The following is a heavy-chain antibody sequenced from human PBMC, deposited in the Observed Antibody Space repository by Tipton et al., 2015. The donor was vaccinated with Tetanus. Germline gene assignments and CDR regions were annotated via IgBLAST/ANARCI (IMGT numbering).Heavy chain of an antibody. D-gene: IGHD2-8*01. Sequence: VQLVQSGGEVKKPGESLKISCKGSGYIFTNYWIGWVRQKPGKGLEWMGIIYPGDSDTRYSPSFQGQVTIPVDKSINTAYLQWSSLKASGTSVFYCARAHCTDGVCNFDFWGQGALVTVAS. CDR1: GYIFTNYW. V-gene: IGHV5-51*01. CDR3: ARAHCTDGVCNFDF. J-gene: IGHJ4*02. CDR2: IYPGDSDT.